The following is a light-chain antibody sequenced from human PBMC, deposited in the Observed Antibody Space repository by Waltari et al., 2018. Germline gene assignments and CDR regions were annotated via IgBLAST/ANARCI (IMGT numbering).Light chain of an antibody. Sequence: QSVLTQPPSASGTPGQRVTISCSGSNSNIGSNTVNWYQHLPGTAPKVLMYRNNQRPSGVPHRISGSKSGTSASLAISGLQSEDEADYYCAAWDDSLNAWLFGGGTKLTVL. V-gene: IGLV1-44*01. CDR2: RNN. J-gene: IGLJ3*02. CDR3: AAWDDSLNAWL. CDR1: NSNIGSNT.